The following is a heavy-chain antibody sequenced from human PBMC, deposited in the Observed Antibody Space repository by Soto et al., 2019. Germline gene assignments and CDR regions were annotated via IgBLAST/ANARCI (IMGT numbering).Heavy chain of an antibody. CDR1: GFTLSSYA. V-gene: IGHV3-23*01. J-gene: IGHJ4*02. D-gene: IGHD6-19*01. Sequence: EVQLLESGGGLVQPGGSLRLSCAASGFTLSSYAMTWVRQAPGKGLEWVSVISDSDNATYYADSVKGRLTISRDNAKNTLYLQLNSRRAEDTAVYYCAKGVSSSAWSARDSWGQGTLVTVSA. CDR2: ISDSDNAT. CDR3: AKGVSSSAWSARDS.